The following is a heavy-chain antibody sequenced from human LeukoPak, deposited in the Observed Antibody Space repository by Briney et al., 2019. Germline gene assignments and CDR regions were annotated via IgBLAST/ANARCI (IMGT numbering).Heavy chain of an antibody. CDR1: GFTFSRHD. J-gene: IGHJ4*02. Sequence: GGSLRLSCAASGFTFSRHDMNWVRQAPGKGLEWVSVISDHGSLSNYADSVKGRFTISRDNPRDTLFLQMDSLRVEDTAVYYCAKGVVGGRRDYYSYFDSWGQGTLVTVSS. CDR3: AKGVVGGRRDYYSYFDS. CDR2: ISDHGSLS. V-gene: IGHV3-23*01. D-gene: IGHD3-22*01.